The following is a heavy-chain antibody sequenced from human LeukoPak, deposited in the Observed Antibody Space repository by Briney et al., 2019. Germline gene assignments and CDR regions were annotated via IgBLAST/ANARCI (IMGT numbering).Heavy chain of an antibody. CDR2: ISSSSSTI. Sequence: GGSLRLSCAASGFTFSSYSMNWVRQAPGKGLEWVSYISSSSSTIYYADSVKGRFTISRDNAKNSLYLQMNSLRAEDTAVYYCARGRDVLRYFDWLLPDAFDIWGQGTMVTVSS. D-gene: IGHD3-9*01. J-gene: IGHJ3*02. CDR3: ARGRDVLRYFDWLLPDAFDI. CDR1: GFTFSSYS. V-gene: IGHV3-48*04.